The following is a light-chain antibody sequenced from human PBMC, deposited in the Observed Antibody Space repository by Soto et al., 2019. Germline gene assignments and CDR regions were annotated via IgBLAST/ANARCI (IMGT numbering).Light chain of an antibody. Sequence: QSALTQPPSASGSPGQSVAISCTGTSSDVGGYNYVSWYQQHPGKAPKLMIYEVNKRPSGVPDRFSGSKSGNTASLTVSGLQAEDEADYYCSSYAGSSTYVFGTGTQLTVL. J-gene: IGLJ1*01. CDR2: EVN. CDR3: SSYAGSSTYV. V-gene: IGLV2-8*01. CDR1: SSDVGGYNY.